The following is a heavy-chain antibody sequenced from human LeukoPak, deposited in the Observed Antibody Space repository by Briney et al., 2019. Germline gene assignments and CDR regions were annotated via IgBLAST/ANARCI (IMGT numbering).Heavy chain of an antibody. Sequence: GGSLRLSCAASGFTSSSYGMHWVRQAPGRGLEWVAVISYDGSNKYYADSVKGRFTISRDNSKNTLYLQMNSLRAEDTAVYYCAKGHYGSGSYYYIDYWGQGTLVTVSS. CDR1: GFTSSSYG. CDR2: ISYDGSNK. J-gene: IGHJ4*02. CDR3: AKGHYGSGSYYYIDY. D-gene: IGHD3-10*01. V-gene: IGHV3-30*18.